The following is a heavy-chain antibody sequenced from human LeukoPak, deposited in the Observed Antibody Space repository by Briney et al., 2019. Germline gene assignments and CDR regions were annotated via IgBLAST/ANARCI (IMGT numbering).Heavy chain of an antibody. CDR1: GLIFSNYW. D-gene: IGHD1-26*01. V-gene: IGHV3-7*03. Sequence: PGGSLRLSCAASGLIFSNYWMTWVRQAPGKGLEWVANIKEDGSETYYVDSVKGRFTISRDSSKNTLFLHMNTLRAEDTATYYCAKDRTVGASYWYFDLWGRGTLVTVSS. CDR2: IKEDGSET. CDR3: AKDRTVGASYWYFDL. J-gene: IGHJ2*01.